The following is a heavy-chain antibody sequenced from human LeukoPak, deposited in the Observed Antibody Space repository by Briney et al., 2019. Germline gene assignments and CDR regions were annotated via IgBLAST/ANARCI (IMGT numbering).Heavy chain of an antibody. CDR3: ARGAVDPPQGYGMDV. Sequence: PSETLSLTCAVSGGSISSSNWWSWVRQPPGKGLEWIGEIYHSGSTNYNPSLKSRVTISVDKSKNQFSLKLSSVTAADTAVYYCARGAVDPPQGYGMDVWGQGTTVTVSS. J-gene: IGHJ6*02. CDR2: IYHSGST. CDR1: GGSISSSNW. V-gene: IGHV4-4*02. D-gene: IGHD6-19*01.